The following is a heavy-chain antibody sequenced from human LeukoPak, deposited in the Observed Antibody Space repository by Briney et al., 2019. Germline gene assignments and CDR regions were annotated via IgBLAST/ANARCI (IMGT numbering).Heavy chain of an antibody. D-gene: IGHD5-12*01. J-gene: IGHJ4*02. CDR1: GDAVINNHYY. Sequence: SETLSLTCNVSGDAVINNHYYWGWIRQSPGKGLEWIANIFYSGALFSRGDTYYNPSLKSRVTISVDTSKNQFSLKVRSVTAADTAVYYCASWGGYRGYDYGFDYWGQGTLVTVSS. CDR3: ASWGGYRGYDYGFDY. V-gene: IGHV4-39*07. CDR2: IFYSGALFSRGDT.